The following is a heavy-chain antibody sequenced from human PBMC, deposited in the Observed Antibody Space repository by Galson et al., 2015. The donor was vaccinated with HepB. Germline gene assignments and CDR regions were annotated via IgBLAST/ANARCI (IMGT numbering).Heavy chain of an antibody. CDR3: VRSRRDGYNLDDY. Sequence: SLRLSCAASGFIFSDYYMDWVRQAPGKGPEWAGRIRNRANSHTTEYAASVKGRFSISRDDSKNSLYLQMNSLKTEDTAVYYCVRSRRDGYNLDDYWGQGTLVTVSS. D-gene: IGHD5-24*01. J-gene: IGHJ4*02. CDR2: IRNRANSHTT. CDR1: GFIFSDYY. V-gene: IGHV3-72*01.